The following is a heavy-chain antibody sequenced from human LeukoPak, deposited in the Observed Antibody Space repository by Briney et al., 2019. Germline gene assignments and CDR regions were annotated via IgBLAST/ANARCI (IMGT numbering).Heavy chain of an antibody. CDR2: INYSGSI. V-gene: IGHV4-39*07. J-gene: IGHJ6*03. CDR1: GGSISSSTYY. D-gene: IGHD3-22*01. CDR3: ARAPSRDYDSRYYYYMDV. Sequence: SETLSLTCTVSGGSISSSTYYWGWIRQPPGKGLEWIGSINYSGSIYYNPSLKSRVTISVDTSKNQFSLKLSSVTAADTAVYYCARAPSRDYDSRYYYYMDVWGKGTTVTVSS.